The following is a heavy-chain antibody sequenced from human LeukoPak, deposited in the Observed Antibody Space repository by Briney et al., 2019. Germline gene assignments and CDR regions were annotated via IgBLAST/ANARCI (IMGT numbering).Heavy chain of an antibody. CDR1: GFTFSSYA. CDR3: AKHGGTTGTTRYFQH. J-gene: IGHJ1*01. D-gene: IGHD1-1*01. CDR2: IDNSGRYT. V-gene: IGHV3-23*01. Sequence: PGGSLRLSCAASGFTFSSYAISWVRQAPGKGLEWVSSIDNSGRYTYYADSVKGRFTISRDNSKNTLYLQLNSLSAEDTAVYYCAKHGGTTGTTRYFQHWGQGTLVTVSS.